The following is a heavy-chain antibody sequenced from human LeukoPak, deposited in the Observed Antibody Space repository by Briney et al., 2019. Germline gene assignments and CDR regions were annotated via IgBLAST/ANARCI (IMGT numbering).Heavy chain of an antibody. CDR2: ISAYNGNT. CDR3: ARDLGTPGNYGMDV. Sequence: ASVKVSCKASGYTFTTYGIGWVRQAPGQGLEWMGWISAYNGNTKYAQNLQGRVTMTTDTSTSIVYMELRSLRSDDTAVYYCARDLGTPGNYGMDVWGQGTTVTVSS. J-gene: IGHJ6*02. CDR1: GYTFTTYG. D-gene: IGHD3-10*01. V-gene: IGHV1-18*01.